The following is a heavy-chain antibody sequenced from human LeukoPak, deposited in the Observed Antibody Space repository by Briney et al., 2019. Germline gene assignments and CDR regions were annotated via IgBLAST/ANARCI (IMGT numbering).Heavy chain of an antibody. V-gene: IGHV3-21*01. Sequence: SGGSLRLSCAASGFTFSSYSMNWVRQAPGKGLEWVSSISSSSSYIYYADSVKGRFTISRDNAKNSLYLQMNSLRAEDTAVYYCARDYVVAGTFFDYWGQGTPVTVSS. CDR3: ARDYVVAGTFFDY. CDR2: ISSSSSYI. D-gene: IGHD6-19*01. CDR1: GFTFSSYS. J-gene: IGHJ4*02.